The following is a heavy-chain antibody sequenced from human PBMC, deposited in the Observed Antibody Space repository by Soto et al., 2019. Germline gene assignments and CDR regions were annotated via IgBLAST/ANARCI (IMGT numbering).Heavy chain of an antibody. V-gene: IGHV1-69*13. CDR1: VGTFSSYA. CDR3: ARIAVAGTDYYYYGMDV. D-gene: IGHD6-19*01. J-gene: IGHJ6*02. Sequence: GXSVKVSCKASVGTFSSYAISWVRQAPGQGLEWMGGIIPIFGTANYAQKFQGRVTITADESTSTAYMELSSLRSEDTAVYYCARIAVAGTDYYYYGMDVWGQGTTVTGSS. CDR2: IIPIFGTA.